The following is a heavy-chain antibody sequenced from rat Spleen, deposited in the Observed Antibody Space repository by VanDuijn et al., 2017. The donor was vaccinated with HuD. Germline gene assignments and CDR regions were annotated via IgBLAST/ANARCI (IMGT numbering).Heavy chain of an antibody. CDR3: TRHGGLRNWFAY. V-gene: IGHV5-17*01. CDR2: IIYDGSST. D-gene: IGHD1-11*01. CDR1: GVTFSNYA. J-gene: IGHJ3*01. Sequence: EVQLVESGGGLVQPGNSLKLSCAASGVTFSNYAMAWVRQSPKKGLEWVATIIYDGSSTYYRDSVKGRFTISRDDAKNTQYLQMDSLRSEDTATYYCTRHGGLRNWFAYWGQGTLVTVPS.